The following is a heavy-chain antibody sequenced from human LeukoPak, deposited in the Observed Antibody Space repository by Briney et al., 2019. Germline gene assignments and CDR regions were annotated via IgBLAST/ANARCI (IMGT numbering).Heavy chain of an antibody. J-gene: IGHJ6*04. CDR1: GYTFTGYY. D-gene: IGHD2-2*01. CDR3: ARVGYCSSTSCSHGGMDV. CDR2: INPNSGGT. Sequence: ASVKVSCKASGYTFTGYYMHWVRQAPGQGLEWMGWINPNSGGTNYAQKFQGRATMTRDTSISTAYMELSRLRSDDTAVYYCARVGYCSSTSCSHGGMDVWGKGTTVTVSS. V-gene: IGHV1-2*02.